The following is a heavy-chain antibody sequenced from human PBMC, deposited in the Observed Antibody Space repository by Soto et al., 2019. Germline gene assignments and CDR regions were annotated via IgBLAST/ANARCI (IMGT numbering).Heavy chain of an antibody. Sequence: GGSLRLSCTASGFTFGDYAMSWFRQAPGKGLEWVGFIRSKAYGGTTEYAACVKGRFTISRDDSKSIAYLQMNSLKTEDTAVYYCTRGGPLLRRYSSSWFLDRFDYWGQGTLVTVSS. CDR2: IRSKAYGGTT. V-gene: IGHV3-49*03. CDR1: GFTFGDYA. CDR3: TRGGPLLRRYSSSWFLDRFDY. D-gene: IGHD6-13*01. J-gene: IGHJ4*02.